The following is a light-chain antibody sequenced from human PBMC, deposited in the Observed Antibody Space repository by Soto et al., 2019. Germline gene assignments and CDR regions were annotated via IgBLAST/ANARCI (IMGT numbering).Light chain of an antibody. CDR2: AAS. J-gene: IGKJ4*01. CDR1: QGINNY. CDR3: QHHDCYPLT. Sequence: DIQLTQSPSFLSASVGDRVTITCRASQGINNYLAWYQQQPGKAPKLLIYAASTLQSGVPSRFSGSGSGTEFTLTITTLQPEDFATYYCQHHDCYPLTFGGGTKVEIK. V-gene: IGKV1-9*01.